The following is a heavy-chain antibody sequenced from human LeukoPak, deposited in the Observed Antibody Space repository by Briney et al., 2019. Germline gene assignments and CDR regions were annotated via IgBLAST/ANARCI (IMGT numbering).Heavy chain of an antibody. J-gene: IGHJ4*02. V-gene: IGHV3-66*02. D-gene: IGHD6-13*01. CDR1: GFTVSSKY. Sequence: GGSLRLSCAASGFTVSSKYMGWVRQAPGKGLEWVSVIHSGGSTLYADSVKGRFTISRDNSKNTLYLQMNSLRAEDTAVYYCARRDSSSWSFNYWGQGTLVTVSS. CDR2: IHSGGST. CDR3: ARRDSSSWSFNY.